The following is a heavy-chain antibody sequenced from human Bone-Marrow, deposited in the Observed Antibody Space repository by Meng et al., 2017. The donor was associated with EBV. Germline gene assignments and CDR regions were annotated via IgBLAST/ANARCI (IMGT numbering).Heavy chain of an antibody. V-gene: IGHV3-23*01. CDR1: GFTFSTHA. Sequence: EVQLLVSGGGLVQSGGSVRLSCVAPGFTFSTHAMSWVRQTPGKGLEWVSAISGSGGSTYYADSVKGRFTISRDNAKNTLFLQMNSLRAEDTAVYYCTRDSVYCTGGICSHDYWGQGTLVTVSS. CDR2: ISGSGGST. CDR3: TRDSVYCTGGICSHDY. J-gene: IGHJ4*02. D-gene: IGHD2-8*02.